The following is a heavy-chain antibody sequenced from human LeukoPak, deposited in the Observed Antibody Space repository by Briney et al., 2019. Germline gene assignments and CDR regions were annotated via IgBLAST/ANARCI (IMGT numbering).Heavy chain of an antibody. CDR3: ARDLYKFGESGPFDY. Sequence: GGSLRLSCAASGFTFSSYWMSWVRQAPGKGLEWVANIKQDGSEKYYVDSVKGRFTISRDNAKNSLYPQMNSLRAEDTAVYYCARDLYKFGESGPFDYWGQGTLVTVSS. D-gene: IGHD3-10*01. V-gene: IGHV3-7*01. CDR1: GFTFSSYW. CDR2: IKQDGSEK. J-gene: IGHJ4*02.